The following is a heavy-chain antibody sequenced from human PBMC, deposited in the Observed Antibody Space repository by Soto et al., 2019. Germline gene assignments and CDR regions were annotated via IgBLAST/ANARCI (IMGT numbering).Heavy chain of an antibody. Sequence: ASVKVSCKASGGTSSNYAISWVRQAPGQGLEWMGGIIPILGAPNYAQKFQGRLTITADESTSTVYMELSSLRYEDTAVYYCARAFSGWIFDYWGQGTPVTVSS. V-gene: IGHV1-69*13. J-gene: IGHJ4*02. CDR3: ARAFSGWIFDY. CDR1: GGTSSNYA. CDR2: IIPILGAP. D-gene: IGHD6-19*01.